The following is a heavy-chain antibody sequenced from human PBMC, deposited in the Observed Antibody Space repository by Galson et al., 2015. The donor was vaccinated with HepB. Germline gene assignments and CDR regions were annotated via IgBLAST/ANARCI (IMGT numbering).Heavy chain of an antibody. CDR3: ARGPRYYYDSSGPGYFDY. J-gene: IGHJ4*02. CDR1: GLTFSSYA. CDR2: IVGSGGTT. D-gene: IGHD3-22*01. V-gene: IGHV3-23*01. Sequence: SLRLSCAASGLTFSSYAMSWVRQAPGKGLEWVSGIVGSGGTTYYADSVKGRFTISRDNSKSTLFLQMTSVRAEDTAVYYCARGPRYYYDSSGPGYFDYWGQGTLVTVSS.